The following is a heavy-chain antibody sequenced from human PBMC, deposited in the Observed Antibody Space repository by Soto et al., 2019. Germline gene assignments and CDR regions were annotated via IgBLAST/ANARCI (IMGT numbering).Heavy chain of an antibody. Sequence: QVQLQQWGAGLLKPSETLSLTCAVYGGSFSGYYWSWIRQPPGKGLEWIGEINHSGSTNYNPSLKSRVTTSVDPSKNQFSLKLSSVTAADTAVYYCARALKGSGSYYILPYYYYGMDVWGQGTTVTVSS. J-gene: IGHJ6*02. CDR1: GGSFSGYY. V-gene: IGHV4-34*01. CDR2: INHSGST. CDR3: ARALKGSGSYYILPYYYYGMDV. D-gene: IGHD3-10*01.